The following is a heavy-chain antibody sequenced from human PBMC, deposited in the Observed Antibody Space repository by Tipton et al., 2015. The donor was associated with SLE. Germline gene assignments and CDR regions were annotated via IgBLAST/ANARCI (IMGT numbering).Heavy chain of an antibody. J-gene: IGHJ6*03. V-gene: IGHV4-34*01. CDR1: GVSFSGYY. CDR3: ARAPGLDRDYSYYYYMDV. CDR2: INDAEGT. D-gene: IGHD3/OR15-3a*01. Sequence: LRLSCEVYGVSFSGYYWSWLRQPPGKGLEWIGEINDAEGTKFNPSLESRLTISVDTSKNQFSLRLSSVTAADTAVYYCARAPGLDRDYSYYYYMDVWGKGTTVTVSS.